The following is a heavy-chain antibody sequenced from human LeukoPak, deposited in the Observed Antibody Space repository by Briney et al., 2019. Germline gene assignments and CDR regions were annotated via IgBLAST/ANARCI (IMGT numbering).Heavy chain of an antibody. CDR3: ARDSDHIDGANFDY. CDR1: GFTFSSHW. CDR2: IKQDGSGK. Sequence: PGGSLRLSCAASGFTFSSHWMNWVRQAPGKGLEWVANIKQDGSGKYYVDSVKGRFTISRDNAKKPLYLQMNSLRAEDTAVYYCARDSDHIDGANFDYWGQGTLVTVSS. J-gene: IGHJ4*02. V-gene: IGHV3-7*01. D-gene: IGHD1-14*01.